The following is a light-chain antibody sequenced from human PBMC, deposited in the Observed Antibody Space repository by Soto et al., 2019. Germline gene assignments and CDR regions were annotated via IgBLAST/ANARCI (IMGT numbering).Light chain of an antibody. Sequence: DIVLTQSPATLSLSPGERATLSCGASQSVSSSRLAWYQQKPALAPRLLIYDGFLRATGIPDRFSGSGSGTDFTLTISRLEPEDFAVYYCQQYGISPITFGQGTRLEIK. V-gene: IGKV3D-20*01. CDR1: QSVSSSR. J-gene: IGKJ5*01. CDR2: DGF. CDR3: QQYGISPIT.